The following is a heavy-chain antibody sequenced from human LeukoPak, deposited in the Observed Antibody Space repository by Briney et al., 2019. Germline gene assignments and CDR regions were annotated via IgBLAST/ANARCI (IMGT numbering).Heavy chain of an antibody. CDR2: IKQDGSEK. J-gene: IGHJ6*03. Sequence: GGSLRLSCAASGFTFSSYWMSWVRQAPGKGLEWVANIKQDGSEKYYVDSVKGRFTISRDNAKNSLYLQMNSLRAEDTAVYYCARDSSNYCGSGHMDVWGKGTTVTVSS. CDR3: ARDSSNYCGSGHMDV. V-gene: IGHV3-7*01. CDR1: GFTFSSYW. D-gene: IGHD3-10*01.